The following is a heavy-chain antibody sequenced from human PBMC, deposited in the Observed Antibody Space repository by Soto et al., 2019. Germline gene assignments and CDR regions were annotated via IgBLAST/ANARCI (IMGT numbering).Heavy chain of an antibody. V-gene: IGHV3-21*01. CDR2: ISSTSSYI. CDR3: ARGESTGTPFFDS. J-gene: IGHJ4*02. D-gene: IGHD1-1*01. Sequence: LRLSCAASGFTFSTYTMNWVRQAPGKGLEWVSSISSTSSYIFYTDSVKGRFTISRDNAKKSLYLQMNSLRAEDTAVYYCARGESTGTPFFDSWGQGTLVTVSS. CDR1: GFTFSTYT.